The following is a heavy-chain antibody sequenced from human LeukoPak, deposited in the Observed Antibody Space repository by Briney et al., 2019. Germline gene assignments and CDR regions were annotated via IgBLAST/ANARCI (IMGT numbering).Heavy chain of an antibody. CDR1: GFTFSTYT. CDR2: ISSSSSYI. V-gene: IGHV3-21*04. J-gene: IGHJ4*02. Sequence: GGSLRLSCAASGFTFSTYTINWVRQAPGKGLEWVSSISSSSSYIYYADSVKGRFTISRDNAKNFLFLDMNSLRVEDTAFYHCARKGVGGELGGFDYWGQGTLVTVSS. D-gene: IGHD3-16*01. CDR3: ARKGVGGELGGFDY.